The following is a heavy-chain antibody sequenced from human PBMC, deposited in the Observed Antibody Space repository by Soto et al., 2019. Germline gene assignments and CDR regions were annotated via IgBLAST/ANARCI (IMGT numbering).Heavy chain of an antibody. J-gene: IGHJ3*01. D-gene: IGHD3-10*02. V-gene: IGHV3-21*04. Sequence: GSLRLSCAAPGFTFSRYSMNWFRQAPVKGLEWVSSISSSSSYIYYADSVKGRFIVSRDNSKNTLSLQMNSLRAEDTAVYYCAKDPNTDYVGAFEFWGHGTMVTVSS. CDR2: ISSSSSYI. CDR1: GFTFSRYS. CDR3: AKDPNTDYVGAFEF.